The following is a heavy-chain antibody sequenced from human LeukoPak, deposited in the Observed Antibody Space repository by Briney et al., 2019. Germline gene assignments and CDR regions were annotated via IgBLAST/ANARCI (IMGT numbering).Heavy chain of an antibody. CDR1: GFTFSSYW. D-gene: IGHD2-15*01. CDR2: IYYSGST. Sequence: GSLRLSCAASGFTFSSYWMSWIRQPPGKGLEWIGYIYYSGSTNYNPSLKSRVTISVDTSKNQFSLKLSSVTAADTAVYYCATPRYCSGGSCYGAFVYWGQGTLVTVSS. J-gene: IGHJ4*02. CDR3: ATPRYCSGGSCYGAFVY. V-gene: IGHV4-59*08.